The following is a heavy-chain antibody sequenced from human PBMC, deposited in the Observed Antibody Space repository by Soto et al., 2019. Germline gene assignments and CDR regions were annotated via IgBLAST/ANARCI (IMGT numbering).Heavy chain of an antibody. CDR1: GGSISSYY. CDR2: IYYSGST. V-gene: IGHV4-59*01. D-gene: IGHD3-3*01. Sequence: PSETLSLTCTVSGGSISSYYWSWIRQPPGKGLEWIGYIYYSGSTNYNPSLKSRVTISVDTSKNQFSLKLSSVTAADTAVYYCARVAVFWSGYPYYFDYWGQGTLVTVS. J-gene: IGHJ4*02. CDR3: ARVAVFWSGYPYYFDY.